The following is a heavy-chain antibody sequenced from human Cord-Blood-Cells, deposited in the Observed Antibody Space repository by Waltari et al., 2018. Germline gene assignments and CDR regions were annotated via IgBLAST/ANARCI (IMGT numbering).Heavy chain of an antibody. CDR3: AKGEGSGSYYYYYYYMDV. D-gene: IGHD3-10*01. CDR2: ISGSGGST. CDR1: GFTFSCYA. V-gene: IGHV3-23*04. Sequence: EVQLVESGGGLVQPGGTLRLSGAASGFTFSCYALSCVRHAPGKGLEWVTAISGSGGSTYYADSVKGRFTISRDNSKNTLYLQMNSLRAEDTAVYYCAKGEGSGSYYYYYYYMDVWGKGTTVTVSS. J-gene: IGHJ6*03.